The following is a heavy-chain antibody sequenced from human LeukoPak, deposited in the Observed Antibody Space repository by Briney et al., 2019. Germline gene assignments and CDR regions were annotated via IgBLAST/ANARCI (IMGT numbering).Heavy chain of an antibody. CDR2: IYYSGST. D-gene: IGHD5-18*01. Sequence: SETLSLTCTVSGGSISSSSYYWGWIRQPPGKGLEWIGSIYYSGSTYYNPSLKSRVTISVDTSKNQFSLKLSSVTAADTAVYYCARVSSRYSYSSFDYWGQGTLVTVSS. V-gene: IGHV4-39*07. CDR1: GGSISSSSYY. CDR3: ARVSSRYSYSSFDY. J-gene: IGHJ4*02.